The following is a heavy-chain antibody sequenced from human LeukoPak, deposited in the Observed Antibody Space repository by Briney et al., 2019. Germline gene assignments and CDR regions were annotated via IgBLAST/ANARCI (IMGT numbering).Heavy chain of an antibody. CDR3: ARMRSRSLGDY. V-gene: IGHV4-39*01. CDR1: GGGSISSSSYF. J-gene: IGHJ4*02. Sequence: SETLSLTCTVSGGGSISSSSYFWGWIRQPPGKGLEWIGSIYKSGSTQYNSSLKSRVTISVDTSKDQFSLKLSSVTAADTAVYYCARMRSRSLGDYWGQGTLVTVSS. CDR2: IYKSGST. D-gene: IGHD2-2*01.